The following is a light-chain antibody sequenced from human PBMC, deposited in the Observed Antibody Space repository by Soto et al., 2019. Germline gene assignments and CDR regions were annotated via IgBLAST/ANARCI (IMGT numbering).Light chain of an antibody. CDR3: CSYACTFYV. CDR2: DVS. V-gene: IGLV2-11*01. J-gene: IGLJ1*01. CDR1: SSDFGGYNY. Sequence: QSVLTQPRSVSGSPGQSVTISCTGTSSDFGGYNYVSWYQHHPGKAPKLVIYDVSERPSRVPDRFSGSKSGNTASLTISGLQAEDEVDYYCCSYACTFYVFGTGTKVTVL.